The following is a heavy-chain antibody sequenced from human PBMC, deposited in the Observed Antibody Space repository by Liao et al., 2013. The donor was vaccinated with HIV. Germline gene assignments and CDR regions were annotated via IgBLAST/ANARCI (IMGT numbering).Heavy chain of an antibody. Sequence: QLQLQESGPGLVKPSETLSLTCTVSGDSISSSSYYWGWIRQPPGKGLEWIGNIYYSGKTYYNPSLKRRVTISVDTSKNQFSLKLSSVTAADTAVYYCAKLGIGDPVDFWGQGTVVTVSS. J-gene: IGHJ4*02. CDR3: AKLGIGDPVDF. CDR1: GDSISSSSYY. V-gene: IGHV4-39*07. D-gene: IGHD7-27*01. CDR2: IYYSGKT.